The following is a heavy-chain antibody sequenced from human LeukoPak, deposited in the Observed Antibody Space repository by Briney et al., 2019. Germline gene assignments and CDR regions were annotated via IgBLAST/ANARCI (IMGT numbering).Heavy chain of an antibody. D-gene: IGHD1-1*01. J-gene: IGHJ4*02. Sequence: SETLSLTCTVSGGSISSSSYYWGWIRQPPGKGLEWIGSIYYSGSTYYNPSLKSRVTISVDTSKNQFSLKLSSVTAADTAVYYCARQGAMFGTTPDYWGQGTLVTVSS. CDR3: ARQGAMFGTTPDY. CDR1: GGSISSSSYY. CDR2: IYYSGST. V-gene: IGHV4-39*01.